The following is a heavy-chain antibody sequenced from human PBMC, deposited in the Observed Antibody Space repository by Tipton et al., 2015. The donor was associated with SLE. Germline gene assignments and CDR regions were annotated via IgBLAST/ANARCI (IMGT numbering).Heavy chain of an antibody. J-gene: IGHJ6*03. V-gene: IGHV4-61*02. CDR2: VKSSGAS. CDR3: ARDCQVPSGAWDFYYYMDV. Sequence: TLSLTCTVSGGSINGGSFYWSWIRQPAGKGLEWIGRVKSSGASNFNPSLKSRVTMSVDKSTNQFSLRLNSVTASDTAVYYCARDCQVPSGAWDFYYYMDVWGRGTTVTVSS. D-gene: IGHD1-26*01. CDR1: GGSINGGSFY.